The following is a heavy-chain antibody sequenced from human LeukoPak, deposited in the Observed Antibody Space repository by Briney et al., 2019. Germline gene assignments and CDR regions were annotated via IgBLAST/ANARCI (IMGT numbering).Heavy chain of an antibody. CDR2: IIPIFGTA. Sequence: ASVKVSCKASGGTFSSYAISWVRQAPGQGLEWMGGIIPIFGTANYAQKFQGRVTITADESTSTAYMELSSLRSEDTAVYYCARLNDYGDYVSQPTTPTIDYWGQGTLVTVSS. CDR1: GGTFSSYA. CDR3: ARLNDYGDYVSQPTTPTIDY. V-gene: IGHV1-69*13. D-gene: IGHD4-17*01. J-gene: IGHJ4*02.